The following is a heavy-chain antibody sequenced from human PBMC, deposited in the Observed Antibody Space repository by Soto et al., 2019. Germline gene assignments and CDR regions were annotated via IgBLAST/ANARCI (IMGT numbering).Heavy chain of an antibody. CDR3: ARNVSPADGYLLYDASDI. Sequence: EVQLVESGGDLVQPGGSLRLSCAASGFTFSTSWMTWVRQAPGRGLELVANIRKDGNVIHYADSVRVRFTISRDNAKNSLYLQMSSLKADDTPVYFCARNVSPADGYLLYDASDIWGQGTVVTVSS. CDR1: GFTFSTSW. J-gene: IGHJ3*02. CDR2: IRKDGNVI. D-gene: IGHD2-2*01. V-gene: IGHV3-7*01.